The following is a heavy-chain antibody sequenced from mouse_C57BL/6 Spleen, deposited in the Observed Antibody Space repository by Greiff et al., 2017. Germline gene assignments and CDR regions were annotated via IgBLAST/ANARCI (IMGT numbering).Heavy chain of an antibody. Sequence: VKLMESGAELARPGASVKMSCKASGYTFTSYTMHWVKQRPGQGLEWIGYINPSSGYTKYNQKFKDKATLTADKSSSTAYMQLSSLTSEDSAVYYCARGGISFAYWGQGTLVTVSA. V-gene: IGHV1-4*01. CDR1: GYTFTSYT. CDR2: INPSSGYT. J-gene: IGHJ3*01. CDR3: ARGGISFAY.